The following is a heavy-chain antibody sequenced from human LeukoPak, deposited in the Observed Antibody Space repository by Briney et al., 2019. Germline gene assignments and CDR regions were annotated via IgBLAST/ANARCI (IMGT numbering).Heavy chain of an antibody. CDR1: GYSSTSYW. V-gene: IGHV5-51*01. Sequence: GESLKISCKGSGYSSTSYWIGWVRQMPGKGLEWMGIIYPGDSNTKYSPSFQGQVTISADRSISTAYLQWSGLKASDTAMYYCARRYCSGGSCYYFDYWGQGTLVTVSS. J-gene: IGHJ4*02. CDR2: IYPGDSNT. CDR3: ARRYCSGGSCYYFDY. D-gene: IGHD2-15*01.